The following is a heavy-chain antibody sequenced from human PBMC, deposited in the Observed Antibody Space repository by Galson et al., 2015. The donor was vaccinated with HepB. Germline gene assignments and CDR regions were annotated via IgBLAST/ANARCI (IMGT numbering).Heavy chain of an antibody. V-gene: IGHV1-46*01. CDR3: ARDGTVVTLVSGWNNWFDP. CDR1: GYTFTSYY. CDR2: INPSGGST. Sequence: SVKVSCKASGYTFTSYYMHWVRQAPGQGLEWMGIINPSGGSTSYAQKFQGRVTMTRDTSTSTVYMELSSLRSEDTAVYYCARDGTVVTLVSGWNNWFDPWGQGTLVTVSS. D-gene: IGHD4-23*01. J-gene: IGHJ5*02.